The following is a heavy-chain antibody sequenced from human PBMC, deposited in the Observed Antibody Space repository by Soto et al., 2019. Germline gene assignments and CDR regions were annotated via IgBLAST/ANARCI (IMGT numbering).Heavy chain of an antibody. CDR1: GFSLSTSGVG. Sequence: SGPTLVNPTQTLTLTCTFSGFSLSTSGVGVGWIRQPPGKALEWLALIYWDDDKRYSPSLKSRLTITKDTSKNQVVLTMTNMDPVDTATYYCARLRFLSQPLVTRAFDIWGQGKMVTVSS. CDR3: ARLRFLSQPLVTRAFDI. D-gene: IGHD3-3*01. CDR2: IYWDDDK. V-gene: IGHV2-5*02. J-gene: IGHJ3*02.